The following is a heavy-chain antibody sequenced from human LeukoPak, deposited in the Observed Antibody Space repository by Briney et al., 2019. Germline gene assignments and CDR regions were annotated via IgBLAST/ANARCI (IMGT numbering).Heavy chain of an antibody. J-gene: IGHJ4*02. Sequence: PSGTLSLTCGVSGGSIDITNYWSWVRQAPGKGLEWIGEISHDGTTNHNPSLRSRVAMSLDRANNQFSLSLTSVTAADTAVYYCTREDRPFCPFAYWGQGALVTVSS. D-gene: IGHD3-22*01. CDR1: GGSIDITNY. V-gene: IGHV4-4*02. CDR2: ISHDGTT. CDR3: TREDRPFCPFAY.